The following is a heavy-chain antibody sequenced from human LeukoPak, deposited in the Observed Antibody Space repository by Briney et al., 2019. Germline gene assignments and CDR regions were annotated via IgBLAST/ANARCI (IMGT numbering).Heavy chain of an antibody. CDR1: GYTFTGYY. CDR2: INPNSGGT. V-gene: IGHV1-2*02. CDR3: ARVGYSYGYTNDY. J-gene: IGHJ4*02. D-gene: IGHD5-18*01. Sequence: ASVKVSCKASGYTFTGYYMHWVRQAPGQGLEWMGWINPNSGGTNYAQKFQGRVTMTRDTSISTAYMELSRLRSDDTAVYYCARVGYSYGYTNDYWGQGTLVTVSS.